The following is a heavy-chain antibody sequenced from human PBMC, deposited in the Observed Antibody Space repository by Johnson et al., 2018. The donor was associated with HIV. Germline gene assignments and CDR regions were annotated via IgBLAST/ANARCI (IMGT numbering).Heavy chain of an antibody. CDR3: AKDEALGWELDPDAFDI. CDR2: ISYDGNNK. D-gene: IGHD1-26*01. V-gene: IGHV3-30*04. CDR1: GFTFSSYA. Sequence: QEKLVESGGGLVQPGRSLRLSCAASGFTFSSYAMHWVRQAPGKGLEWVAIISYDGNNKYYTDSVKGRFTISRDNSKNTLYLQMNSLRAEDTAVYYCAKDEALGWELDPDAFDIWGQGTMVTVSS. J-gene: IGHJ3*02.